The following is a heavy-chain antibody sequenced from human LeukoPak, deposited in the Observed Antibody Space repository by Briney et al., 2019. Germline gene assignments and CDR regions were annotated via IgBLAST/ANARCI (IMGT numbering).Heavy chain of an antibody. Sequence: GGSLRLSCAASGLTGSHNYVSWVRQAPGKGLEWVSAIHTSGDTCYADSVKGRFTISRGTSKNTLYLQINSLRVEDTAVYYCIVFGDSNHWGQGTLVTVSS. CDR3: IVFGDSNH. CDR1: GLTGSHNY. J-gene: IGHJ5*02. CDR2: IHTSGDT. V-gene: IGHV3-53*01. D-gene: IGHD4-17*01.